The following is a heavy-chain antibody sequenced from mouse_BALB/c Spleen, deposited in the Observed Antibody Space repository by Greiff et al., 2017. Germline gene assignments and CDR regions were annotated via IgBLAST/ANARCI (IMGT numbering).Heavy chain of an antibody. CDR3: ARSDYDDGFAY. Sequence: VQLQESGPELVKPGASVKVSCKASGYTFTSYDINWVKQRPGQGLEWIGWIYPGDGSTKYNEKFKGKATLTADKSSSTAYMQLSSLTSENSAVYFCARSDYDDGFAYWGQGTLVTVSA. CDR1: GYTFTSYD. D-gene: IGHD2-4*01. V-gene: IGHV1S56*01. J-gene: IGHJ3*01. CDR2: IYPGDGST.